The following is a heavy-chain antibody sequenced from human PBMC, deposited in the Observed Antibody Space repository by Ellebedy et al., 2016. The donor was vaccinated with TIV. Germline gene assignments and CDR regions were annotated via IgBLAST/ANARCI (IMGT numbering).Heavy chain of an antibody. CDR2: INPNTGDT. J-gene: IGHJ2*01. D-gene: IGHD3/OR15-3a*01. V-gene: IGHV1-2*06. Sequence: AASMKVSCKASGYNLTGYYMHWMRQAPGQGPEWMGRINPNTGDTNYAQKFQGRVTMTRDTSISTAYMELSRLRSDDTAMYYCARQRGDGLWHFDLWGRGTLVTVSS. CDR3: ARQRGDGLWHFDL. CDR1: GYNLTGYY.